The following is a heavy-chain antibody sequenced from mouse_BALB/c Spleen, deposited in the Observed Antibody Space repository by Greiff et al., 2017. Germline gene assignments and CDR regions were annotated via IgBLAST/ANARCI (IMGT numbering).Heavy chain of an antibody. CDR3: ARWLPSHYYAMDY. CDR1: GYSITSDYA. J-gene: IGHJ4*01. V-gene: IGHV3-2*02. D-gene: IGHD2-2*01. Sequence: VQLKESGPGLVKPSQSLSLTCTVTGYSITSDYAWNWIRQFPGNKLEWMGYISYSGSTSYNPSLKSRISITRDTSKNQFFLQLNSVTTEDTATYYCARWLPSHYYAMDYWGQGTSVTVSS. CDR2: ISYSGST.